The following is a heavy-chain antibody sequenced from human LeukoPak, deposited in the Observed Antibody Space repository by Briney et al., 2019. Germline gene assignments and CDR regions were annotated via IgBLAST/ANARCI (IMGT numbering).Heavy chain of an antibody. D-gene: IGHD3-22*01. J-gene: IGHJ4*02. CDR2: IVVGSGNT. CDR3: AAVSAYYYDSSGYPRVESGYFDY. CDR1: GFTFTSSA. Sequence: SVKVSCKASGFTFTSSAMQWVRQARGQRLEWIGWIVVGSGNTNYAQKFQERVTITRDMSTSTAYMELSSLRSEDTAVYYCAAVSAYYYDSSGYPRVESGYFDYWGQGTLVTVSS. V-gene: IGHV1-58*02.